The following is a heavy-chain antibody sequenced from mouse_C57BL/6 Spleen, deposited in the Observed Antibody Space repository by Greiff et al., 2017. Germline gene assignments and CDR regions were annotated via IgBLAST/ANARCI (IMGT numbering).Heavy chain of an antibody. V-gene: IGHV1-19*01. CDR2: INPYNGGT. D-gene: IGHD1-1*01. CDR3: ARRYYGSSYYFDY. CDR1: GYTFTDYY. Sequence: EVQLQQSGPVLVKPGASVKMSCKASGYTFTDYYMNWVKQSHGKSLEWIGVINPYNGGTSYNQKFKGKATLTVDKSSSTAYMELNSLTSADSAVYYCARRYYGSSYYFDYWGQGTTLTGSS. J-gene: IGHJ2*01.